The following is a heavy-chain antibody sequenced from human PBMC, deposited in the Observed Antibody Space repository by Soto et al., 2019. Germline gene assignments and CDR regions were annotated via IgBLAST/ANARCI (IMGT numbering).Heavy chain of an antibody. Sequence: PXESLTISFKDSGYSFSTNWIAWVRQMPGKGLEWVGVIFCGDSDTRYSPSFQGQVTLSVDKSINTVYLQWSSLKTSDTAMYYCARHNHGFDYWGQGTLVTVSS. CDR1: GYSFSTNW. CDR2: IFCGDSDT. V-gene: IGHV5-51*01. CDR3: ARHNHGFDY. J-gene: IGHJ4*02.